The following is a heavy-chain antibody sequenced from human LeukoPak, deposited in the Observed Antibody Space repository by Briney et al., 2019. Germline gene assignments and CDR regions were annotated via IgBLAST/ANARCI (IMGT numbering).Heavy chain of an antibody. CDR2: ISGSGGST. J-gene: IGHJ4*02. CDR3: AKDLWGYYDSSGYYYGPVFDY. Sequence: PGGSLRLSCAASGFTFSGYWMSWVRQAPGKGLEWVSAISGSGGSTYYADSVKGRFTISRDNSKNTLYLQMNSLRAEDTAVYYCAKDLWGYYDSSGYYYGPVFDYWGQGTLVTVSS. CDR1: GFTFSGYW. D-gene: IGHD3-22*01. V-gene: IGHV3-23*01.